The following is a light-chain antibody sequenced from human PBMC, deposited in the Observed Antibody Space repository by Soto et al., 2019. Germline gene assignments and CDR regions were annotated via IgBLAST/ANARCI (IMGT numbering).Light chain of an antibody. CDR3: CSYAGNKTVV. CDR1: SSDVGGYIY. CDR2: DVS. J-gene: IGLJ3*02. V-gene: IGLV2-11*01. Sequence: SVLTQPRSVSGSPGQSVTISCTGTSSDVGGYIYVSWYQQYPAKAPKVMIYDVSRRPSGVPDRFSGSKSGSTASLAISGLQAEDEAVYYCCSYAGNKTVVFGGGTKVTV.